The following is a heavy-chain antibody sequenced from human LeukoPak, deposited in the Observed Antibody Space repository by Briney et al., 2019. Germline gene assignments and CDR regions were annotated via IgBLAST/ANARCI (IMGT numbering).Heavy chain of an antibody. D-gene: IGHD6-19*01. CDR1: GYSISSGYY. CDR3: ARDIPNSSGWYRGNYFDY. J-gene: IGHJ4*02. CDR2: IYHSGST. V-gene: IGHV4-38-2*02. Sequence: SETLSLTCTVPGYSISSGYYWGWIRQPPGKGLEWIGSIYHSGSTYYNPSLKSRVTISVDTSKNQFSLKLSSVTAADTAVYYCARDIPNSSGWYRGNYFDYWGQGTLVTVSS.